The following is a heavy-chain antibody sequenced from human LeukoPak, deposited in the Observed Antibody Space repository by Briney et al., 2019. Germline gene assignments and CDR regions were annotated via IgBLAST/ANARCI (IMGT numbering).Heavy chain of an antibody. V-gene: IGHV5-51*01. J-gene: IGHJ4*02. D-gene: IGHD3-10*01. CDR2: IYPGDSDT. Sequence: GESLKISCKGSGYSFTSYWIGWVRQMPGKGLEWMGVIYPGDSDTRYSPSFQGQVTISADKSISTAYLQWSSLKASDTAMYYCARRDYYGSGTEPPRFDYWGQGTLVTVSS. CDR1: GYSFTSYW. CDR3: ARRDYYGSGTEPPRFDY.